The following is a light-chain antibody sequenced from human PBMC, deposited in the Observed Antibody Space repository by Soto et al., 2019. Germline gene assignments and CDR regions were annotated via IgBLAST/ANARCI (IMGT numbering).Light chain of an antibody. J-gene: IGLJ1*01. Sequence: QSALTQPSSLSGSPGQSITISCTGTITDIGGYDYVSWYQHHPSKAPKLLIYEVSNRPLGVSNRFAGSKSDNTASLTISGLQTEDEADYYCSSYTDTYTFVFGTGTKVTVL. CDR2: EVS. V-gene: IGLV2-14*01. CDR1: ITDIGGYDY. CDR3: SSYTDTYTFV.